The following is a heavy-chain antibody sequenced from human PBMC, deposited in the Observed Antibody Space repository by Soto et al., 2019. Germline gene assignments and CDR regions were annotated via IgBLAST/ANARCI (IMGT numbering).Heavy chain of an antibody. CDR1: GGSISSYY. V-gene: IGHV4-4*07. CDR3: ATWGIAVAGTRSDY. Sequence: SETLSLTCTVSGGSISSYYWSWIRQPAGKGLEWIGRIYTSGSTNYNPSLKSRVTMSVDKSKNQFSLNLRSVTAADTAVYYCATWGIAVAGTRSDYWGQGTLVTVSS. J-gene: IGHJ4*02. D-gene: IGHD6-19*01. CDR2: IYTSGST.